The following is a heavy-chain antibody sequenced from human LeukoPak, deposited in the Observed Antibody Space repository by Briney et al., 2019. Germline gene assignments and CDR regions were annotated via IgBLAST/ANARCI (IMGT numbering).Heavy chain of an antibody. V-gene: IGHV4-39*07. CDR3: ASRITVAGNYFDY. CDR2: IYYSGST. Sequence: SETLSLTCTVSGGSISSSSYYWGWIRQPPGKGLEWIGSIYYSGSTYYNPSLKSRVTISVDTSKNQFSLRLSSVTAADTAVYYCASRITVAGNYFDYWGQGTLVTVSS. D-gene: IGHD6-19*01. CDR1: GGSISSSSYY. J-gene: IGHJ4*02.